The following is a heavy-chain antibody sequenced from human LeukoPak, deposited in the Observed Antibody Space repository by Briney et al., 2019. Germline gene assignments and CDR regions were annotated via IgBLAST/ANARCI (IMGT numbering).Heavy chain of an antibody. CDR1: GFTFSSYA. Sequence: GGSLRLSCAASGFTFSSYAMSWVRQAPGKGLEWVSAISGSGGSTYYADSVKGRFTISRDNSKNTLYLQMNSLRAEDTAVYYCARDIPNKYSNGRYDAFDIWGQGTMVTVSS. CDR2: ISGSGGST. J-gene: IGHJ3*02. CDR3: ARDIPNKYSNGRYDAFDI. D-gene: IGHD2/OR15-2a*01. V-gene: IGHV3-23*01.